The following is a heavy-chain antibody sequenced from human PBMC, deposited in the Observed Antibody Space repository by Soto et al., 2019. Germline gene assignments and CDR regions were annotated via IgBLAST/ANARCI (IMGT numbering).Heavy chain of an antibody. V-gene: IGHV4-30-4*01. CDR1: GGSISSGDYY. J-gene: IGHJ5*02. D-gene: IGHD2-21*02. CDR2: IYYSGST. Sequence: QVQLQESGPGLVKPSQTLSLTCTVSGGSISSGDYYWSWIRQPPGKGLEWIGYIYYSGSTYYNPSLKSRVTISVDTSKNHFSLKLSSVTAADTAVYYCARAMVVTQNWFDPWGQGTLVTVSS. CDR3: ARAMVVTQNWFDP.